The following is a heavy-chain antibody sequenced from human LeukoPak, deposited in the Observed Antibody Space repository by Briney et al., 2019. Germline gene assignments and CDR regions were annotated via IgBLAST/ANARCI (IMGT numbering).Heavy chain of an antibody. CDR3: ARAPTVGPHAFDI. V-gene: IGHV4-59*01. J-gene: IGHJ3*02. CDR1: GGSISSYY. CDR2: IYYSGST. D-gene: IGHD4-17*01. Sequence: SETLSLTCTVSGGSISSYYWSWIRQPPGKGLEWIGYIYYSGSTNYNPSLKSRVTISVDTSKNQFSLKLSSVTAADTAVYYCARAPTVGPHAFDIWGQGTMVTVSS.